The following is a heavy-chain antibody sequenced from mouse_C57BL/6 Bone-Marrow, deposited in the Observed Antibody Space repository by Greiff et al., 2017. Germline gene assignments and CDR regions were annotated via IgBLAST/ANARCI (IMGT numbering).Heavy chain of an antibody. V-gene: IGHV1-55*01. Sequence: VQLQQPGAELVKPGASVKMSCKASGYTFTSYWITWVKQRPGQGLEWIGDIYPGSGCTNYNEKLKSKATLTVDTSSSTAYMQLSSLTSEDSAVYYCARPPFAYWGQGTLVTVSA. CDR3: ARPPFAY. J-gene: IGHJ3*01. CDR2: IYPGSGCT. CDR1: GYTFTSYW.